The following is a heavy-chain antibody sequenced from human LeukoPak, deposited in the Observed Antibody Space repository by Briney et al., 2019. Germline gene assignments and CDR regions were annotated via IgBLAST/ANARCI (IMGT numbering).Heavy chain of an antibody. CDR1: GFTFTDHY. CDR3: VREGEGPLSKDFDY. V-gene: IGHV1-2*02. CDR2: IGPHSTFT. J-gene: IGHJ4*02. Sequence: ASVKVSYKSSGFTFTDHYIHWVRQGAGQGLEWMGYIGPHSTFTSSPQEFQGRVTMTRDASMSTAYMELTRLTSDDTAVYYFVREGEGPLSKDFDYWGQGTLVTVSS. D-gene: IGHD2/OR15-2a*01.